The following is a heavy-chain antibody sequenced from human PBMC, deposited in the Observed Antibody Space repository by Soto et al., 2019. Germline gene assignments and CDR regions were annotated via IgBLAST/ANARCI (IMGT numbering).Heavy chain of an antibody. J-gene: IGHJ5*01. CDR3: ARPYSCGWHCREHNLFDS. D-gene: IGHD6-19*01. CDR2: IYNSGST. V-gene: IGHV4-30-4*01. Sequence: SETLSLTCTVSGGSINNNGYFWSWIRQPPGSGLEWIGHIYNSGSTYSNPSLKSRLTISVDTSKNQFSLKLSSVTAADTAVYYCARPYSCGWHCREHNLFDSWGQGSLVIVSS. CDR1: GGSINNNGYF.